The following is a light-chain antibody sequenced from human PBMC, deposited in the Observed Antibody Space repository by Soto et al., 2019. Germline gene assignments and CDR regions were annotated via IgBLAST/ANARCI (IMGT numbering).Light chain of an antibody. V-gene: IGKV3-20*01. CDR3: QQYGSSASLT. Sequence: VMTQSPATLSLSPGERAPLSCRASQSVSSSYLAWYQQKPGQAPRLLIYGASSRATGIPDRFSGSGSGTDFTLTISRLEPEDFAVYYCQQYGSSASLTFGGGTKVDI. J-gene: IGKJ4*01. CDR1: QSVSSSY. CDR2: GAS.